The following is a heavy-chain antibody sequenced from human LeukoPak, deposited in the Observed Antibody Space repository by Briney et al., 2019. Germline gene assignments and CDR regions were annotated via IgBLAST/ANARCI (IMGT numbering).Heavy chain of an antibody. CDR3: ARDRAVATPLTYYYYYGMDV. CDR2: ISYDGSNK. J-gene: IGHJ6*02. CDR1: GFTFSSYG. D-gene: IGHD5-12*01. V-gene: IGHV3-30*03. Sequence: PGGSLRLSCAASGFTFSSYGMHWVRQAPGKGLEWVAVISYDGSNKYYADSVKGRFTISRDNSKNTLYLQMNSLRAEDTAVYYCARDRAVATPLTYYYYYGMDVWGQGTTVTVS.